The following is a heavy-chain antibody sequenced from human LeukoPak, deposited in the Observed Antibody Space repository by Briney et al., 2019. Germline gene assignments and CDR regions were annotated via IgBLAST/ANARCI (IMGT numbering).Heavy chain of an antibody. D-gene: IGHD2-15*01. CDR1: GGTFSSYA. Sequence: SVKVSCKASGGTFSSYAISWVRQAPGQGLEWMGGIIPIFGTANYAQKFQGRVTITADESTSTAYMELSSLRSEDMAVYYCARDQSSPLTPYYYYGMDVWGQGTTVTVSS. CDR2: IIPIFGTA. J-gene: IGHJ6*02. CDR3: ARDQSSPLTPYYYYGMDV. V-gene: IGHV1-69*01.